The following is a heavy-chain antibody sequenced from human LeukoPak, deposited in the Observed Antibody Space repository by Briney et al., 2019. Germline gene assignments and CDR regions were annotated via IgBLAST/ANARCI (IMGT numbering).Heavy chain of an antibody. J-gene: IGHJ5*01. CDR2: ISSGSGYI. V-gene: IGHV3-21*01. CDR1: GFTFSNYA. CDR3: VRGWFDF. Sequence: GGSLGLSCAASGFTFSNYAMSWIRQAPGKGLEWVSSISSGSGYIKYADSVKGRFTISRDNAENSVFLQMSSLRVDDTALYYCVRGWFDFWGQGTPVTVSS.